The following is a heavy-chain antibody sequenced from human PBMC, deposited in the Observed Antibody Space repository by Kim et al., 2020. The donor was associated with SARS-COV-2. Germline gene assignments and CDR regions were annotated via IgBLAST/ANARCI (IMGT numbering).Heavy chain of an antibody. CDR1: GFSLSRYS. CDR2: ISSSSTYI. Sequence: GGSLRLSCAASGFSLSRYSVNWVRQAPGKGLEWVSSISSSSTYIYYADSVKGRFTISRDDAKNSLDLQMNSLRDEDTAVYYCGRGYNSSRRRYYYGMHVWGEGPTDSLST. V-gene: IGHV3-21*01. J-gene: IGHJ6*04. CDR3: GRGYNSSRRRYYYGMHV. D-gene: IGHD6-6*01.